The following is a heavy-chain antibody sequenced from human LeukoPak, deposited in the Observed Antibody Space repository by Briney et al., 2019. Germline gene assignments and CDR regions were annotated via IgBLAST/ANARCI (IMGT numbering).Heavy chain of an antibody. Sequence: PSETLSLTCTVSGGSISSSSYYWGWIRQPPGKGLEWIGSIYYSGSTYYNPSLKSRVTISVDTSKNQFSPKLSSVTAADTAVYYCARDLVPHGRTLDYWGQGTLVTVSS. D-gene: IGHD1-14*01. J-gene: IGHJ4*02. CDR2: IYYSGST. CDR1: GGSISSSSYY. V-gene: IGHV4-39*07. CDR3: ARDLVPHGRTLDY.